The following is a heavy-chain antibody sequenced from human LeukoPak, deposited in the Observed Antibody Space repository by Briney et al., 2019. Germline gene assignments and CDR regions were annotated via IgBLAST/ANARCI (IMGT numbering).Heavy chain of an antibody. Sequence: PGGSLRLFCAASGFTFSSYAMSWVRQAPGKGLEWVSGISGSGEGTYYADSVKGRFTISRDNSKNTLYVQMNSLRAEDTAVYYCARGIFASDYWGQGSLVTVSS. J-gene: IGHJ4*02. CDR1: GFTFSSYA. D-gene: IGHD2-15*01. CDR2: ISGSGEGT. V-gene: IGHV3-23*01. CDR3: ARGIFASDY.